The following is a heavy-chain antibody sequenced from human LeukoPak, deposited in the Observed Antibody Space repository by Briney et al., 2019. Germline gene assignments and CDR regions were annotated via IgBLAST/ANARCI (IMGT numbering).Heavy chain of an antibody. V-gene: IGHV4-59*01. J-gene: IGHJ4*02. D-gene: IGHD6-6*01. CDR2: LYYSGST. CDR3: ARRHVEYSSSSDPYYFDY. CDR1: GGSISSYY. Sequence: SQTLSLTCTVSGGSISSYYWTWIRQPPGKGLEWIGSLYYSGSTNYNPSLKSRVTISVDTSKNQFSLKLSSVTAADTAVYYCARRHVEYSSSSDPYYFDYWGQGTLVTVSS.